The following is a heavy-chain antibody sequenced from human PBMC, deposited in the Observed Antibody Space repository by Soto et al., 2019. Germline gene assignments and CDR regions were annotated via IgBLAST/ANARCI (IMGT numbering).Heavy chain of an antibody. CDR3: VKNSGRFNT. V-gene: IGHV3-23*01. CDR1: GFTFGTTD. J-gene: IGHJ5*02. CDR2: IDGSGGTT. D-gene: IGHD3-10*01. Sequence: QLLQSGGGLVQPGGSLTLSCAASGFTFGTTDMSWVRQAPGEGLEWVSTIDGSGGTTYYADSVKGRFTISRDNSRNTVYLPMNSLRGDDTVLYYCVKNSGRFNTWGQGALVTVSS.